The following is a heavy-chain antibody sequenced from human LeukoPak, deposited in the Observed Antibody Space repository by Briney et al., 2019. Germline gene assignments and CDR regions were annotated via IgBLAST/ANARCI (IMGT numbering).Heavy chain of an antibody. CDR2: ISYDGSNK. CDR1: GFTFSSYG. V-gene: IGHV3-30*18. Sequence: GRSLRLSCAASGFTFSSYGMHWVRQAPGKGLEWVAVISYDGSNKYYADSVKGRFTISRDNSKNTLYLQMNSLRAEDTAVYYCAKWVYGDYDLDYWGQGTLVTVSS. J-gene: IGHJ4*02. CDR3: AKWVYGDYDLDY. D-gene: IGHD4-17*01.